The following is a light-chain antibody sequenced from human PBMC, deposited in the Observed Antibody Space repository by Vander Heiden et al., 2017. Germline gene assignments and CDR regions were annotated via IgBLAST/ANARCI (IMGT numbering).Light chain of an antibody. Sequence: QLELTQSPSASASLGDSVPLTCTLSSGHTTYVIAWHQHQPDKAPRYLITLSSDGSQTKGDWIPDRFSGSSSGAARYLAISNRQSEDEADYYCQTWGIGIQVFGGGTKLTVL. CDR2: LSSDGSQ. CDR1: SGHTTYV. J-gene: IGLJ2*01. V-gene: IGLV4-69*01. CDR3: QTWGIGIQV.